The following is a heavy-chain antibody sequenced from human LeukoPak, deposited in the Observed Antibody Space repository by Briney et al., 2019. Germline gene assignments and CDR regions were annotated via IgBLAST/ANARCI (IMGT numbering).Heavy chain of an antibody. CDR2: ISGSGGST. J-gene: IGHJ4*02. Sequence: GGSLRLSCAASGFTFSSYAMSWVRQAPGKGLEWVSAISGSGGSTYYADSVKGQFTISRDNSKNTLYLQMNSLRAEDTAVYYCAKGLAVARQGGYDYWGQGTLVTVSS. V-gene: IGHV3-23*01. CDR1: GFTFSSYA. CDR3: AKGLAVARQGGYDY. D-gene: IGHD6-19*01.